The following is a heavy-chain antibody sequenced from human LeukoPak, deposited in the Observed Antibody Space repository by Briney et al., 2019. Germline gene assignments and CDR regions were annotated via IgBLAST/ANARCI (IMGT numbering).Heavy chain of an antibody. CDR2: INPNSGGT. CDR1: GYTFTGYY. J-gene: IGHJ4*02. D-gene: IGHD2-2*01. Sequence: GASVKVSCKASGYTFTGYYMHWVRQAPGQGLEWMGRINPNSGGTNYAQKFQGRVTMTRDTSISTAYMELSRLRSDDTAVYYCARAPKLVPAAYDHWGQGTLVTVSS. V-gene: IGHV1-2*06. CDR3: ARAPKLVPAAYDH.